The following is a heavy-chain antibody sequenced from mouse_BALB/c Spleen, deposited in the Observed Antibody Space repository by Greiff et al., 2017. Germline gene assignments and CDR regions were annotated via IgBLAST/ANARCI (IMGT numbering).Heavy chain of an antibody. V-gene: IGHV1-69*02. CDR2: IDPSDSET. CDR3: ARSGVTMIFAY. CDR1: GYTFTSYW. J-gene: IGHJ3*01. Sequence: QVQLQQPGAELVKPGAPVKLSCKASGYTFTSYWMNWVKQRPGRGLEWIGRIDPSDSETHYNQKFKDKATLTVDKSSSTAYIQLSSLTSEDSAVYYCARSGVTMIFAYWGQGTLVTVSA. D-gene: IGHD2-4*01.